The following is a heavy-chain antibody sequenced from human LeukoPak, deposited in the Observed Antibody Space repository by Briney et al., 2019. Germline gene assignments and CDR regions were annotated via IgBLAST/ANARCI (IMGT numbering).Heavy chain of an antibody. CDR1: GFTFSSYA. Sequence: GGSLRLSCAASGFTFSSYAMSWVRQAPGKGLEWVSAISGSGGSTYYADSVKGRFTISRDNSKNTLYLQMNSLRAEDTAVYYCARSRGGATFYYYYYMDVWGKGTTVTVSS. D-gene: IGHD1-26*01. CDR2: ISGSGGST. J-gene: IGHJ6*03. V-gene: IGHV3-23*01. CDR3: ARSRGGATFYYYYYMDV.